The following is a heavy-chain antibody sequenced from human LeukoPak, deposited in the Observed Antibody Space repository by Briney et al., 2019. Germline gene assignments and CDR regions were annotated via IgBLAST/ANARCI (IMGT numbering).Heavy chain of an antibody. CDR1: GGFISSYY. D-gene: IGHD6-13*01. Sequence: SETLSLTCTVSGGFISSYYWSWIRQPPGKGLEWIGYIYYSGSTNYNPSLKSRVTISVDTSKNQFSLKLSSVTAADTAVYYCARGSGSWYRGFDYWGQGTLVTVSS. CDR2: IYYSGST. J-gene: IGHJ4*02. V-gene: IGHV4-59*01. CDR3: ARGSGSWYRGFDY.